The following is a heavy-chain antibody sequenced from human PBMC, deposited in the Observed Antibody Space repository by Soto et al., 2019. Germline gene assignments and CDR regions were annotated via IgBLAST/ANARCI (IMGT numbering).Heavy chain of an antibody. CDR3: ARGQVSLSTNWFDP. CDR1: GFTFSSYA. CDR2: ISYDGSNK. Sequence: QVQLVESGGGVVQPGRSLRLSCAASGFTFSSYAMHWVRQAPGKGLEWVAVISYDGSNKYYADSVKGRFTISRDNSKNTLYLQMNSLRAEDTAVYYCARGQVSLSTNWFDPWGQGTLVTVSS. V-gene: IGHV3-30-3*01. D-gene: IGHD6-6*01. J-gene: IGHJ5*02.